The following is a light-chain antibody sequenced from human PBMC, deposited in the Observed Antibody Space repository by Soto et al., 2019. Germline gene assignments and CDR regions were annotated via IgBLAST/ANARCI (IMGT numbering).Light chain of an antibody. Sequence: EIVMTQSPVTLSASPGESATLTCRASQSVDNNVAWYQQKPGQAPRLLIYDSSNRATGIPARFSGSGAGTDFTLTISSLEPEDSAVYYCQQRSNWPPITFGQGTRLEI. V-gene: IGKV3-11*01. J-gene: IGKJ5*01. CDR1: QSVDNN. CDR2: DSS. CDR3: QQRSNWPPIT.